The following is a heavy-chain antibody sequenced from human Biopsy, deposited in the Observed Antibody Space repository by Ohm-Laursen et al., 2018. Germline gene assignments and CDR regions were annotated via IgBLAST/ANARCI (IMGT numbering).Heavy chain of an antibody. V-gene: IGHV4-39*01. D-gene: IGHD1-26*01. CDR3: AKRDLSGTSPV. CDR2: IYSDDTT. J-gene: IGHJ4*02. CDR1: GGPFGISSHY. Sequence: SETLSFTCTVSGGPFGISSHYWIWIRQPPGKGLEWIGSIYSDDTTHYNASLQGRITISVDQPKNQFSLRLTSVTAADTAVYYCAKRDLSGTSPVWGQGTVVTVPS.